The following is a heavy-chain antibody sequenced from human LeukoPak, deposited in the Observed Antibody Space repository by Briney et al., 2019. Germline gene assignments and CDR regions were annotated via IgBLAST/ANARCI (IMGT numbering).Heavy chain of an antibody. CDR1: GFTVSSNY. CDR2: IYSGGST. Sequence: GGSLRLSCAASGFTVSSNYMSWVRQAPGKGLEWVSVIYSGGSTYYADSVKGRFTISIDNSKNTLYLQMNSLRADDTAVYYCARDLNYYYGMDVWGQGTTVTVSS. J-gene: IGHJ6*02. CDR3: ARDLNYYYGMDV. V-gene: IGHV3-53*01.